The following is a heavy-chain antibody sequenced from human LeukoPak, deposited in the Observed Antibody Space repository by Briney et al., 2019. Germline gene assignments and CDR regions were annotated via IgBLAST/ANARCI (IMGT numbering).Heavy chain of an antibody. CDR3: ARTAMVTGHAFDI. V-gene: IGHV3-30*03. D-gene: IGHD5-18*01. CDR1: GFTFRSYG. Sequence: GGSLRLSCAASGFTFRSYGMHWVRQAPGKGLEWVAVISYDGSNKYYADSVKGRFTISRDNSKNTLYLQMNSLRAEDTAEYYCARTAMVTGHAFDIWGQGTMVTVSS. J-gene: IGHJ3*02. CDR2: ISYDGSNK.